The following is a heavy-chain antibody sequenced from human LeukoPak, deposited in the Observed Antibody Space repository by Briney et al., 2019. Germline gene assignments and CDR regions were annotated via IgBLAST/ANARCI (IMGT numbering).Heavy chain of an antibody. CDR3: ARDSNCGGNCYSGINIFDI. CDR1: GFTVSSNY. J-gene: IGHJ3*02. D-gene: IGHD2-21*02. CDR2: IWYDGSNE. V-gene: IGHV3-33*08. Sequence: GGSLRLSCAASGFTVSSNYMSWVRQAPGKGLEWVAVIWYDGSNEYYVDSVKGRFTISRDNSKNTVYLQMNSLRVEDTAVYYCARDSNCGGNCYSGINIFDIWGQGTMVTVSS.